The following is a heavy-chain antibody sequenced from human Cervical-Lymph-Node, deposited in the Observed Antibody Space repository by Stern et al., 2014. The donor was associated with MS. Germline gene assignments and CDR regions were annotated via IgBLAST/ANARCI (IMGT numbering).Heavy chain of an antibody. V-gene: IGHV1-69*09. CDR3: ARGVVSNRAAATLHNLFDP. CDR1: GGTFSSSYA. Sequence: VQLVQSGAEVKKPGSSMNVSCKTSGGTFSSSYAITWMRQAPGQGLEWMGRIIPILGLANYAQKFQGRVTITADTSTNTTYMELSSLRSEDTAVYYCARGVVSNRAAATLHNLFDPWGQGTLVTVSS. CDR2: IIPILGLA. J-gene: IGHJ5*02. D-gene: IGHD2-15*01.